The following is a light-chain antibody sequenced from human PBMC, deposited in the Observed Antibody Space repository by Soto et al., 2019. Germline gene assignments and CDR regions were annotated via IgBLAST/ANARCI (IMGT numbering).Light chain of an antibody. CDR3: SSYTSSSTPFCV. V-gene: IGLV2-14*01. CDR2: DVS. J-gene: IGLJ1*01. Sequence: QSVLTQPASVSGSPGQLITISCTGTSSDVGGYNYASWYQQHPGKAPKLMIYDVSNRPSGVSNRFSGSKSGNTASLTISGLQAEDEADYYRSSYTSSSTPFCVFGTGTKVTVL. CDR1: SSDVGGYNY.